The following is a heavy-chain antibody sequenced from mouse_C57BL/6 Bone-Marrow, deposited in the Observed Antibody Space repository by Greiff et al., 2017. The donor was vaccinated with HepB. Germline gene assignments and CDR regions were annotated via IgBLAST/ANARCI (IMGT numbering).Heavy chain of an antibody. CDR3: AANSVPIYYYGSSPAWFAY. CDR1: GYTFTGYW. CDR2: ILPGSGST. J-gene: IGHJ3*01. D-gene: IGHD1-1*01. Sequence: QVQLKESGAELMKPGASVKLSCKATGYTFTGYWIEWVKQRPGHGLEWIGEILPGSGSTNYNEKFKGKATFTADTSSNTAYMQLSSLTTEDSAIYYCAANSVPIYYYGSSPAWFAYWGQGTLVTVSA. V-gene: IGHV1-9*01.